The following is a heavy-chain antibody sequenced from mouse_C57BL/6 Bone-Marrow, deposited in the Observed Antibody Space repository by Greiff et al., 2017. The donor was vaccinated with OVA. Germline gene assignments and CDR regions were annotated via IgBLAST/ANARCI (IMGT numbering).Heavy chain of an antibody. Sequence: VQLKESGAELVKPGASVKLSCTASGFNIKDYYMHWVKQRTEQGLEWIGRIDPEDGETKYAPKFQGKATITADTSSNTAYLQLSSLTSEDTAVYYCARDPFYYGSSYPYWYFDVWGTGTTVTVSS. CDR1: GFNIKDYY. CDR2: IDPEDGET. J-gene: IGHJ1*03. CDR3: ARDPFYYGSSYPYWYFDV. D-gene: IGHD1-1*01. V-gene: IGHV14-2*01.